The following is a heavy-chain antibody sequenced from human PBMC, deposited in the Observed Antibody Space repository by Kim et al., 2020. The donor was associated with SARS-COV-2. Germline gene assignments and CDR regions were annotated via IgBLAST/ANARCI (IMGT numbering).Heavy chain of an antibody. CDR1: GFAFSSYS. J-gene: IGHJ2*01. D-gene: IGHD2-2*01. Sequence: GGSLRLFCAASGFAFSSYSINWVRQAPGKGLEWVSYISSSSSTIYYADSVKGRFTISRDNAKNSLYLQMNSLRNEDTAVYYCAGVGTIYCSSTSCPPNLYWYFDLCSRGTLDTDSS. CDR3: AGVGTIYCSSTSCPPNLYWYFDL. V-gene: IGHV3-48*02. CDR2: ISSSSSTI.